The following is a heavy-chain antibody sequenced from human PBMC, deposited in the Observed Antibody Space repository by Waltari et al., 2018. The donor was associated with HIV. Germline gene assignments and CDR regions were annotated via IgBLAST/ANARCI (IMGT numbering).Heavy chain of an antibody. CDR3: ARGPKGDGSSDYYFDY. D-gene: IGHD6-13*01. CDR2: IFHNGRT. J-gene: IGHJ4*02. CDR1: IGALSSHY. V-gene: IGHV4-34*01. Sequence: QAHLQQWGAGRLNSSETLSLTCAVYIGALSSHYWSWLRPSPGQGLQWIGEIFHNGRTNYNSSLEGRVTRSIDTSKNQFSLRLKSVTAADTSVYYCARGPKGDGSSDYYFDYWGQGTLVTVS.